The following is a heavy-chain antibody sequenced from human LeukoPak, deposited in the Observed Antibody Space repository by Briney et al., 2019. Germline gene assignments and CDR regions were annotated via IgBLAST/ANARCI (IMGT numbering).Heavy chain of an antibody. CDR1: GFTFSSCG. Sequence: PGRSLRLPCAASGFTFSSCGMHWVRQAPGKGLERVAVISYDGSNKYYADSVKGRFTISRDNSKNTLYLQMNSLRAEDTAVYYCAKDLLLLWFGGNYYYYYGMDVWGKGTTVTVSS. CDR2: ISYDGSNK. V-gene: IGHV3-30*18. CDR3: AKDLLLLWFGGNYYYYYGMDV. D-gene: IGHD3-10*01. J-gene: IGHJ6*04.